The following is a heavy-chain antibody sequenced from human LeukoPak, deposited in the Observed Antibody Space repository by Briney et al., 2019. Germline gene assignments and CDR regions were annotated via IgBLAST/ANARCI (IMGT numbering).Heavy chain of an antibody. CDR1: GDSVSSNTPA. V-gene: IGHV6-1*01. D-gene: IGHD6-25*01. CDR2: TYYRSKWHN. J-gene: IGHJ4*02. CDR3: ARQRRGAFDY. Sequence: PSQTLSLTCAISGDSVSSNTPAWNWIRQSPSRGLEWLGRTYYRSKWHNDYAVSVRSRITINPDTAKNQFSLQLNSVTPEDTAVYYCARQRRGAFDYWGQGTLVTVSS.